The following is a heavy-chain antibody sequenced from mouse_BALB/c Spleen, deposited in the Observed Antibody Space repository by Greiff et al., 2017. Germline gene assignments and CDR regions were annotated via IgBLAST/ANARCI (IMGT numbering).Heavy chain of an antibody. J-gene: IGHJ4*01. Sequence: VQLQQSGPELVKPGASVRISCKASGYTFTSYYIHWVKQRPGQGLEWIGWIYPGNVNTKYNEKFKGKATLTADKSSSTAYMQLSSLTSEDSAVYFCARGGVLRYYAMDDWGQGTSVTVSS. CDR1: GYTFTSYY. CDR3: ARGGVLRYYAMDD. V-gene: IGHV1S56*01. D-gene: IGHD1-1*01. CDR2: IYPGNVNT.